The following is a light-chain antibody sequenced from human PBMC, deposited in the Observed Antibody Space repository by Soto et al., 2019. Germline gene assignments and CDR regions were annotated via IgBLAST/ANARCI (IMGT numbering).Light chain of an antibody. V-gene: IGLV1-44*01. Sequence: QSVLTQPPSASGTPGQRVTISCSGSSSNIGSNIVNWYQHLPGTAPKLLLYSNNQRPSGVPDRFSGSKSGTSASLAISGLQAEDEADYYGSSYTSRSTPVVFGGGTQLTVL. CDR1: SSNIGSNI. CDR3: SSYTSRSTPVV. J-gene: IGLJ2*01. CDR2: SNN.